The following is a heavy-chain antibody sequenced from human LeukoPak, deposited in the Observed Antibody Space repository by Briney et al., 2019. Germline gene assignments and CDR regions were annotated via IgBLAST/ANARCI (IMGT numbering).Heavy chain of an antibody. Sequence: SETLSLTCAVSGASISSSYWWSWVRQPPGKGLEWIGEIYHSGGTNYNPSLKSRVTISLDKSKNQFSLKLSSVTAADTAVYYCARVRTVTTYYYYYGMDVWGQGTTVTVSS. V-gene: IGHV4-4*02. J-gene: IGHJ6*02. CDR1: GASISSSYW. CDR2: IYHSGGT. D-gene: IGHD4-17*01. CDR3: ARVRTVTTYYYYYGMDV.